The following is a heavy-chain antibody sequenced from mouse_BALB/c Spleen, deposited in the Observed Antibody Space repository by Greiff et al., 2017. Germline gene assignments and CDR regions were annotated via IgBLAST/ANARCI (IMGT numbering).Heavy chain of an antibody. Sequence: EVQGVESGGGLVKPGGSLKLSCAASGFTFSSYAMSWVRQTPEKRLEWVASISSGGSTYYPDSVKGRFTISRDNARNILYLQMSSLRSEDTAMYYCARGGLRLPWYFDVWGAGTTVTVSS. V-gene: IGHV5-6-5*01. CDR2: ISSGGST. D-gene: IGHD1-2*01. J-gene: IGHJ1*01. CDR3: ARGGLRLPWYFDV. CDR1: GFTFSSYA.